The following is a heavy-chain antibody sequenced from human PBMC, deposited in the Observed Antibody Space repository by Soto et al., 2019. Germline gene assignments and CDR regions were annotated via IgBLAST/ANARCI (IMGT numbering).Heavy chain of an antibody. CDR2: IIPIPDIT. J-gene: IGHJ3*01. CDR3: ARDRITTRGDAFDL. D-gene: IGHD3-3*01. Sequence: QVQLVQSGAEVRKPGSSVKVSCKAPGGTFSTYIISWVRQAPGQGLEWMGRIIPIPDITNYAQKVQGRVPVTADRSTSTAYMELTSLKSEDTAVYYCARDRITTRGDAFDLWGQGTMVTVSS. V-gene: IGHV1-69*08. CDR1: GGTFSTYI.